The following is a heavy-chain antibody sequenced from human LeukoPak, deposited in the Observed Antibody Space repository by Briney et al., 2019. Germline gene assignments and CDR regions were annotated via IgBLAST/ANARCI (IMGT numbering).Heavy chain of an antibody. D-gene: IGHD4-11*01. Sequence: SETLSPTCTVSGGSIDNYYWSWIRQPAGKGLEWIGRIYSTGSTNYNPSLKSRVIMSVDTSKNQFSLNLSSVTAADTAVYYCANYSPRGHNGMDVWGQGTTVTVSS. V-gene: IGHV4-4*07. CDR1: GGSIDNYY. J-gene: IGHJ6*02. CDR2: IYSTGST. CDR3: ANYSPRGHNGMDV.